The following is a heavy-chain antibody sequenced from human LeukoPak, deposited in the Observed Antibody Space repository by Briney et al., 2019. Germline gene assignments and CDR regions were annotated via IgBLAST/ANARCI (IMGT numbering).Heavy chain of an antibody. V-gene: IGHV4-4*07. CDR3: ARDPQAVAGRRSYYYYYMDV. J-gene: IGHJ6*03. CDR1: GGSISSYY. Sequence: PSETLSLTCTVSGGSISSYYWSWIRQPAGKGLERIGRIYTSGSTNYNPSLKSRVTMSVDTSKNQFSLKLSSVTAADTAVYYCARDPQAVAGRRSYYYYYMDVWGKGTTVTVSS. D-gene: IGHD6-19*01. CDR2: IYTSGST.